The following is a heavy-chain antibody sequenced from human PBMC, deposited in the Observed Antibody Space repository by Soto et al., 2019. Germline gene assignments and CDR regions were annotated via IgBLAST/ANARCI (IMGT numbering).Heavy chain of an antibody. Sequence: EVQLVESGGGLVKPGGSLRLSCAASGFTFSSYSMHWVRQAPGKGLEWVSSISSSSSYIYYADSVKGRFTISRDNAKNSLYLQMISLRAEDTAVYYCARDPYYYDTSGYYYWGQGTLVTVSS. CDR1: GFTFSSYS. CDR3: ARDPYYYDTSGYYY. J-gene: IGHJ4*02. V-gene: IGHV3-21*01. CDR2: ISSSSSYI. D-gene: IGHD3-22*01.